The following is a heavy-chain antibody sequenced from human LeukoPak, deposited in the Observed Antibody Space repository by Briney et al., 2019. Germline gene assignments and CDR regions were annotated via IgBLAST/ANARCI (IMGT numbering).Heavy chain of an antibody. CDR2: IYYSGST. CDR3: ASAYCGGDCYPDY. J-gene: IGHJ4*02. V-gene: IGHV4-31*03. Sequence: SRTLSLTCTVSGGSISSGGYYWSWIRQHPGKGLEWIGYIYYSGSTYYNPSLKSRVTISVDTSKNQFSLKLSSVTAADTAVYYCASAYCGGDCYPDYWGQGTLVTVSS. CDR1: GGSISSGGYY. D-gene: IGHD2-21*02.